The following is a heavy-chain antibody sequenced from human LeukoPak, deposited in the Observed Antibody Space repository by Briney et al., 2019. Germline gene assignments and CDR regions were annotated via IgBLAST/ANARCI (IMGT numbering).Heavy chain of an antibody. D-gene: IGHD2-8*01. CDR3: ARVGTNGDWLIVCPEPDAFDI. V-gene: IGHV4-30-4*01. CDR2: IYYSGST. Sequence: SETLSLTCTVSGGSISSGDYYWSWIRQPPGKGLEWIGYIYYSGSTYYNPSLKSRVTISVDTSKNQFSLKLSSVTAADTAVYYCARVGTNGDWLIVCPEPDAFDIWGQGTMVTVSS. CDR1: GGSISSGDYY. J-gene: IGHJ3*02.